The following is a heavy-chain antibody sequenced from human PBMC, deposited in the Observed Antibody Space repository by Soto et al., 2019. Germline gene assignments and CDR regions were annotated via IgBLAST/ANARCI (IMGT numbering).Heavy chain of an antibody. D-gene: IGHD3-3*01. J-gene: IGHJ5*02. CDR2: INHSGST. CDR1: GGSFSGYY. V-gene: IGHV4-34*01. CDR3: ARGRYYDFWSGPRSSGGWFDP. Sequence: KTSETLSLTCAVYGGSFSGYYWSWVRQPPGKGLEWIGEINHSGSTNYNPSLKSRVTISVDTSKNQFSLKLSSVTAADTAVYYCARGRYYDFWSGPRSSGGWFDPWGQGTLVTVSS.